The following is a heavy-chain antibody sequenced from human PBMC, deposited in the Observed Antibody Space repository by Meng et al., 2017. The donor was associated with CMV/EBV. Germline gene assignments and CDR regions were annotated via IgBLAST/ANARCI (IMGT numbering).Heavy chain of an antibody. Sequence: ASVKVSCKASGYTFTSYGISWVRQAPGQGLEWMGWISAYNGNTNYAQKLQGRITMTTDTSTSTAYMELRSLRSDDTAVYYCAREGLARHCSSTSCPRDYYYGMDVWGQGTMVTVSS. CDR3: AREGLARHCSSTSCPRDYYYGMDV. V-gene: IGHV1-18*01. CDR2: ISAYNGNT. D-gene: IGHD2-2*01. CDR1: GYTFTSYG. J-gene: IGHJ6*02.